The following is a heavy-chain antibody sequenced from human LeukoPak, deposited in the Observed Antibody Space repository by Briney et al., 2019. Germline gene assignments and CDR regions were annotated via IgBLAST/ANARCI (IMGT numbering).Heavy chain of an antibody. CDR1: GFTFSDYY. V-gene: IGHV3-11*06. J-gene: IGHJ4*02. D-gene: IGHD6-19*01. Sequence: GVPLRLSCAASGFTFSDYYMSWIRQAPGKGLEWVSYISSSDTYTNYTDSVKGRFTLYRDNDKNSLSLKINSLRSGDTSVFYCARGPYSSGSSADYWGQGTLVTV. CDR3: ARGPYSSGSSADY. CDR2: ISSSDTYT.